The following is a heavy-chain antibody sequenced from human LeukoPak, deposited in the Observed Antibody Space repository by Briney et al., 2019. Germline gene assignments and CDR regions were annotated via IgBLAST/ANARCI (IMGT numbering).Heavy chain of an antibody. Sequence: HPGRSLRLSRAVSGFTFSVYALHWVRQAPGKGLEWVAVISFDGRNKYYADSVKGRFTISRDNFNNTMYLQMNSLRPEDTAVYYCARIRWQVVSIDAFDMWGQGTMVTVSS. J-gene: IGHJ3*02. D-gene: IGHD5/OR15-5a*01. CDR2: ISFDGRNK. CDR3: ARIRWQVVSIDAFDM. V-gene: IGHV3-30*04. CDR1: GFTFSVYA.